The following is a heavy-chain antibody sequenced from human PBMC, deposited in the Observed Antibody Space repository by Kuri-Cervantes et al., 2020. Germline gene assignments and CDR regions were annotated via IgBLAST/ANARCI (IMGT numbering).Heavy chain of an antibody. V-gene: IGHV4-4*02. J-gene: IGHJ6*02. Sequence: SQTLSLTCVVSGDSISSSNWWSWVRQSPTKGLEWIGEIYHSVSNNYNPSLKSRVTISLDMSKNQCSLKLTSVTAADTAVYYCARDPAGSATLYGMDVWGQGTTVTVSS. CDR1: GDSISSSNW. CDR2: IYHSVSN. CDR3: ARDPAGSATLYGMDV.